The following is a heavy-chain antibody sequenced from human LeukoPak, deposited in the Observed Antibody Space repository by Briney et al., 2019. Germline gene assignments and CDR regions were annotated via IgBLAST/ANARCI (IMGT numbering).Heavy chain of an antibody. J-gene: IGHJ5*02. V-gene: IGHV3-74*01. CDR1: GFTFSSYR. Sequence: GGSLRLSCAASGFTFSSYRMHWVRQAPGKGLVWVSRINSDGSSTTYADSVKGRFTISRDNAKNTLYLQMNSLRAEDTAVYYCVRDFRTTNRFDPWGQGTLVTVSS. CDR3: VRDFRTTNRFDP. D-gene: IGHD1-1*01. CDR2: INSDGSST.